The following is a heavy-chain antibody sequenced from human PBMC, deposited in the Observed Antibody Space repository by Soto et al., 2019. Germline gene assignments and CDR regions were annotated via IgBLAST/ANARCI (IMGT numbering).Heavy chain of an antibody. J-gene: IGHJ6*02. CDR3: ARMESYGSGSPGPRYYYYGIDV. D-gene: IGHD3-10*01. V-gene: IGHV2-70*01. CDR1: GFSLSTSGMC. Sequence: GSGPTLVNPTQTLTLTCTFSGFSLSTSGMCVSWIRQPPGKALEWLALIDWDDDKYYSTSLKTRLTISKDTSKNQVVLTMTNMDPVDTATYYCARMESYGSGSPGPRYYYYGIDVWGQGTTVTVSS. CDR2: IDWDDDK.